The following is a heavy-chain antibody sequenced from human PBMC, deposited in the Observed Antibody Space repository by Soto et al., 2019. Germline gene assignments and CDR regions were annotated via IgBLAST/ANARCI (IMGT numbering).Heavy chain of an antibody. J-gene: IGHJ5*02. V-gene: IGHV1-46*02. CDR1: GYTFNNYF. CDR3: ARDLVPIWNYVGLAPGAQHWFDP. CDR2: ITPSSGST. Sequence: QVQLVQSGAEVRKPGASVKVSCKASGYTFNNYFMHWVRQAPAQGLEWMGVITPSSGSTTYAQRFQGRLNMTRDTSKSTVYMELRSLRSEDTAVYFCARDLVPIWNYVGLAPGAQHWFDPWGQGTLVTVSS. D-gene: IGHD1-7*01.